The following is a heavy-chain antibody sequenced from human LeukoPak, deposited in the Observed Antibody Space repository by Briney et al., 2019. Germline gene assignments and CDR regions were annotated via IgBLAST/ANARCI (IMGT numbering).Heavy chain of an antibody. J-gene: IGHJ4*02. V-gene: IGHV1-69*05. D-gene: IGHD3-10*01. CDR2: IIPIFGTA. CDR1: GGTFSSYA. Sequence: SVKVSCKASGGTFSSYAISWVRQAPGQGLEWMGGIIPIFGTANYAQKFQGRVTITTDESTSTAYMELSSLRSEDTAVYYCARGPLLATYYYGSNYFDYWGQGTLVTVSS. CDR3: ARGPLLATYYYGSNYFDY.